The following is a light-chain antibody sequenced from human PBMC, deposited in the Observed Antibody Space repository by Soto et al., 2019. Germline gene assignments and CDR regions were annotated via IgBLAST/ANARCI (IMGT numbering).Light chain of an antibody. J-gene: IGKJ1*01. CDR3: QQYSSLWT. V-gene: IGKV3-15*01. Sequence: EIMMTQSPVTLSVSPGERATLSCRASQSVNSNLAWYQQKPGQAPRLLIYGASTRATGIPASFIGNGSGTEFTLTASRLEPEDFAVYYCQQYSSLWTFGQGTK. CDR1: QSVNSN. CDR2: GAS.